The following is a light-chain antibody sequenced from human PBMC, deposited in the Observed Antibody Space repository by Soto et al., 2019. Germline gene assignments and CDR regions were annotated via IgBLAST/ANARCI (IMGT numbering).Light chain of an antibody. CDR1: QAISNN. V-gene: IGKV3-15*01. Sequence: RVITQSPVTLSVSPGERVTLSCRASQAISNNLAWYQQKPGQAPRLLIFDASTRATGIPARFSGSGSGTEFTLTISSLQSEDFAVYYCQQANDWPPTFGQGT. J-gene: IGKJ1*01. CDR3: QQANDWPPT. CDR2: DAS.